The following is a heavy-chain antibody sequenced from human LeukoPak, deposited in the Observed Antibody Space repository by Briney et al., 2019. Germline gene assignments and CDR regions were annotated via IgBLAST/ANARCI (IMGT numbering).Heavy chain of an antibody. Sequence: SETLSLTCDVSGDSMSSNNWWSWVRQPPGKGLEWIGEIFRSGSTNYNPSLKSRVTISVDTSKNQFSLKLSSVTAADTAVYYCARRGDTGIDAFDIWGQGTMVTVSS. CDR1: GDSMSSNNW. V-gene: IGHV4-4*02. D-gene: IGHD2-21*01. J-gene: IGHJ3*02. CDR3: ARRGDTGIDAFDI. CDR2: IFRSGST.